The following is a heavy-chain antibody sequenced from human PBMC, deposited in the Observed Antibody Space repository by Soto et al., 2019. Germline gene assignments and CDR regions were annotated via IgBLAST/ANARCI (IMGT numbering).Heavy chain of an antibody. CDR1: GYSVSSSDYY. D-gene: IGHD2-15*01. Sequence: PSGTLSLTCSVSGYSVSSSDYYWAWIRQPPGKGLEWIGSMFYSWLTYYNPSLKSRVTLSVDTSKNHFSVRLNSLTAADTAVYYCAPLTVSLSGPYDIHVWGQGTTVTVTS. J-gene: IGHJ6*02. V-gene: IGHV4-39*01. CDR2: MFYSWLT. CDR3: APLTVSLSGPYDIHV.